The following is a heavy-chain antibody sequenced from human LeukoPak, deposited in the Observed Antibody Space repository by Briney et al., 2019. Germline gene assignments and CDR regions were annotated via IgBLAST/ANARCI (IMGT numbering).Heavy chain of an antibody. CDR1: GYTFTGHY. J-gene: IGHJ3*02. D-gene: IGHD1-26*01. Sequence: ASVKVSCKASGYTFTGHYMHWVRQAPGQGLEWMGRINPNSGGASYAQKFQGRATMTRDTSISTAYMELSGLRSDDTAVYYCARDREVGSTDDAFDIWGQGTRVIVSS. CDR3: ARDREVGSTDDAFDI. V-gene: IGHV1-2*06. CDR2: INPNSGGA.